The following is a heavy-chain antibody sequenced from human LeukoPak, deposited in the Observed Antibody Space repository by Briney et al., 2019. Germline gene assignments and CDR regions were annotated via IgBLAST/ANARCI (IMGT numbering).Heavy chain of an antibody. V-gene: IGHV3-23*01. J-gene: IGHJ4*02. CDR3: AKSPTMVRGGIDY. CDR2: ISGSGGST. CDR1: GFTFSSYA. Sequence: GGSLRLSCAASGFTFSSYAMSWVRQAPGKGLEWVSAISGSGGSTYDADSVKGRFTISRDNSKNTLYLQMNSLRAEDTAVYYCAKSPTMVRGGIDYWGQGTLVTVSS. D-gene: IGHD3-10*01.